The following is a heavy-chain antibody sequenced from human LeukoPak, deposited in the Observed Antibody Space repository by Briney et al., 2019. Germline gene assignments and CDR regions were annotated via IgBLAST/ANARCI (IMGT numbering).Heavy chain of an antibody. CDR1: GGSISSYY. V-gene: IGHV4-59*01. Sequence: SETLSLTCSVSGGSISSYYWNWIRQPLGKGLEWIGYIYYSGTTNYNPSLQSRVTISVDTSKNQFSLKLRSVTAADTAVYYCAREFSSSKIYYYYHMDVWGKGTTVTVSS. D-gene: IGHD6-6*01. J-gene: IGHJ6*03. CDR3: AREFSSSKIYYYYHMDV. CDR2: IYYSGTT.